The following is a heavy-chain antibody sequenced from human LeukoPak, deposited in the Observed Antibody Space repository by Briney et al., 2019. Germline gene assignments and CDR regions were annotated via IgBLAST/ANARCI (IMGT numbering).Heavy chain of an antibody. D-gene: IGHD3-10*01. V-gene: IGHV4-34*01. CDR1: GGSFSGYY. CDR2: INHSGST. Sequence: SETLSLTCAVYGGSFSGYYWSWIRQPPGKGLEWIGEINHSGSTNYNPPLKSRVTISVDTSKNQFSLKLSSVTAADTAVYYCARDRGDYGSGSSSYGMDVWGQGTTVTVSS. CDR3: ARDRGDYGSGSSSYGMDV. J-gene: IGHJ6*02.